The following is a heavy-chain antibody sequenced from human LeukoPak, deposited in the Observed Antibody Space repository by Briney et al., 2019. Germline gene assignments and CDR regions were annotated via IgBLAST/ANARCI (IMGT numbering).Heavy chain of an antibody. CDR3: ARFRSGGDYYMDV. V-gene: IGHV3-21*01. CDR2: ISSSSSYK. Sequence: GGSLRLSCAASGFTFSSYSMNWVRQAPGKGLEWVSSISSSSSYKYYADSVKGRFTISRDNAKNSLYLQMNSLRAEDTAVYYRARFRSGGDYYMDVWGKGTTVTVSS. J-gene: IGHJ6*03. CDR1: GFTFSSYS. D-gene: IGHD2-21*01.